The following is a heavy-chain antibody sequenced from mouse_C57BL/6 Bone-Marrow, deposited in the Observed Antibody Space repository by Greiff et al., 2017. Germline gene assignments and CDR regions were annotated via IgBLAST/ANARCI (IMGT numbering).Heavy chain of an antibody. J-gene: IGHJ1*03. CDR1: GFNIKDDY. CDR2: IDPENGDT. D-gene: IGHD1-1*01. V-gene: IGHV14-4*01. Sequence: EVQLQQSGAELVRPGASVKLSCTASGFNIKDDYMHWVKQRPEQGLEWIGWIDPENGDTEYASKFQGKATITADTSSNTAYLKLSSLTSEDTAVYYCTTFYDGSRNWYFDVWGTGTTVNGFS. CDR3: TTFYDGSRNWYFDV.